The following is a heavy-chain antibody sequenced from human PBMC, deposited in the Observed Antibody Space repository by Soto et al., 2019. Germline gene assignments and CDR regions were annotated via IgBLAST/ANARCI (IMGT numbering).Heavy chain of an antibody. Sequence: PGGSLRLSCAASGFTFSSYEMNWVRQAPGKGLEWVSYISSSGSTIYYADSVKGRFTISRDNAKNSLYLQMNSLRAEDTAVYYCARIRVETGTAMADYYYYYGMDVWGQGTTVTVSS. V-gene: IGHV3-48*03. CDR1: GFTFSSYE. CDR2: ISSSGSTI. D-gene: IGHD5-18*01. J-gene: IGHJ6*02. CDR3: ARIRVETGTAMADYYYYYGMDV.